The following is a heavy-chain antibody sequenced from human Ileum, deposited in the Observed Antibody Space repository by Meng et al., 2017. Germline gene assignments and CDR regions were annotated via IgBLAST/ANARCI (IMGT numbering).Heavy chain of an antibody. CDR3: TREPGHRNWLDP. D-gene: IGHD2-8*02. J-gene: IGHJ5*02. Sequence: QLGVSGGGVVQPGRSLWPSCAASGFIFSSYSMHWVRHAPGKGLEWVAVVSSAGRVIYYGDSVKGRFIISRDNSKNTLFLQMNNLRVEDTAVYHCTREPGHRNWLDPWGQGTLVTVSS. CDR1: GFIFSSYS. CDR2: VSSAGRVI. V-gene: IGHV3-30*04.